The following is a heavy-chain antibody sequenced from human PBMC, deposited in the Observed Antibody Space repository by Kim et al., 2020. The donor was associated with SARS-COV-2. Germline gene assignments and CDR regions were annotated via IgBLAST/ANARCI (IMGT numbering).Heavy chain of an antibody. D-gene: IGHD3-16*02. Sequence: SVKGRFTISRDNSKNTLYLQMNSLRAEDTAVYYCARDYVWGSYRSDAFDIWGQGTMVTVSS. CDR3: ARDYVWGSYRSDAFDI. V-gene: IGHV3-30*01. J-gene: IGHJ3*02.